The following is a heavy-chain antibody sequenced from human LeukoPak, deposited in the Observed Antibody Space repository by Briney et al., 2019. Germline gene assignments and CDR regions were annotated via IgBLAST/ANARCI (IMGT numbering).Heavy chain of an antibody. J-gene: IGHJ6*03. D-gene: IGHD4-17*01. CDR1: GASFSGYY. Sequence: SETLSLTCAVYGASFSGYYWSWLRQPPGKGLEWFGDVSHSGSTIYNLSLKRRVPISVDASKNQFPQTLSSVPAADTAVYYCGKTHYDDFFHYYYYMDVWGKGTTVTISS. CDR2: VSHSGST. CDR3: GKTHYDDFFHYYYYMDV. V-gene: IGHV4-34*01.